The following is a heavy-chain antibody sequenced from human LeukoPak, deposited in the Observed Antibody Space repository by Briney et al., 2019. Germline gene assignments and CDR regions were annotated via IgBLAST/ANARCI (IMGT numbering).Heavy chain of an antibody. CDR1: GGSISSYY. CDR2: INYSGST. CDR3: ARFDFWSGPRHYYYYMDV. J-gene: IGHJ6*03. V-gene: IGHV4-59*01. D-gene: IGHD3-3*01. Sequence: SETLSLTCTVSGGSISSYYWSWIRQPPGKGLEWSGYINYSGSTYYNPSLKSRVTISVDTSNNQFSLKLMSVTAADTAVYYCARFDFWSGPRHYYYYMDVWGKGTTVTVSS.